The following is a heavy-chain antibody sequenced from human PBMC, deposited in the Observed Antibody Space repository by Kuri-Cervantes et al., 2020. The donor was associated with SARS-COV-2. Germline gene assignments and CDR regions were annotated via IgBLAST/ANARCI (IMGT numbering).Heavy chain of an antibody. CDR1: GYTFTSYD. J-gene: IGHJ6*03. V-gene: IGHV1-8*02. Sequence: ASVKVSCKASGYTFTSYDINWVRQATGQGLEWMGWMNPNSGNTGYAQKFQGRVTMTRNTSISTAYMELSSLRSEDTAVYYCARTGGYSSSWYQPRDYYYYYMDVWGKGTTVTVSS. CDR3: ARTGGYSSSWYQPRDYYYYYMDV. CDR2: MNPNSGNT. D-gene: IGHD6-13*01.